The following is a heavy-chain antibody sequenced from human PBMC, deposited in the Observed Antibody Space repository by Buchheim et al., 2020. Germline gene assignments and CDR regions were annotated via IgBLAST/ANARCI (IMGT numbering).Heavy chain of an antibody. Sequence: EVQLVQSGAEVKKPGESLRISCKGSGYSFTSYLISWVRQMPGKGLEWMGRIDPSDSYTNYSPSFQGHVTXSADKSISTAYLQWSSLKASDTAMYYCARRDYDYVWGSYRYFWFDPWGQGTL. V-gene: IGHV5-10-1*03. CDR1: GYSFTSYL. D-gene: IGHD3-16*02. CDR2: IDPSDSYT. J-gene: IGHJ5*02. CDR3: ARRDYDYVWGSYRYFWFDP.